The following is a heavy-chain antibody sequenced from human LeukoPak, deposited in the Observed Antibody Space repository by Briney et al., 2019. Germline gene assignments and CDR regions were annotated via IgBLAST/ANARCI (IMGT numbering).Heavy chain of an antibody. D-gene: IGHD5-12*01. J-gene: IGHJ4*02. Sequence: QPGRSLRLSCVASGFTFTNYGMHWVRQAPGKGLEWVAFISYDGSIKDYVDSVRGRFTISRDNSRNTLYLQMNSLRAEDTAVYHCAEDSADSGYTFDHWGQGTLVTVSS. V-gene: IGHV3-30*18. CDR2: ISYDGSIK. CDR3: AEDSADSGYTFDH. CDR1: GFTFTNYG.